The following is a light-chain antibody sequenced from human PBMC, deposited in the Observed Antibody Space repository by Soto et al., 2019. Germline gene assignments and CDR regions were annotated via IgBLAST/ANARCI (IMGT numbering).Light chain of an antibody. CDR3: QQYGDSPFT. J-gene: IGKJ3*01. CDR2: GAS. Sequence: EIVLTQSPGTLSLSPGERATLSCRASQSVSSSFLAWYQQKPGQAPRLLIYGASTRATGIPDRFSGSGSGTDFTLTISRLEPEDFAVHYCQQYGDSPFTFGPGTKVDI. V-gene: IGKV3-20*01. CDR1: QSVSSSF.